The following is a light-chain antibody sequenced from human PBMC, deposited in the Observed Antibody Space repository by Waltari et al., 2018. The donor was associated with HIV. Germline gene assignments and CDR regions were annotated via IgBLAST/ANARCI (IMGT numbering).Light chain of an antibody. V-gene: IGKV3-20*01. CDR2: GAS. Sequence: GTLSLSPGERAALSCRASQIITSGYLAWYKQKPGQAPRLLIYGASSRATGIPDRFSGSGSGTDFTLTISRLEPEDFAVYYCQQYGTSLITFGPGTTVDIK. J-gene: IGKJ3*01. CDR1: QIITSGY. CDR3: QQYGTSLIT.